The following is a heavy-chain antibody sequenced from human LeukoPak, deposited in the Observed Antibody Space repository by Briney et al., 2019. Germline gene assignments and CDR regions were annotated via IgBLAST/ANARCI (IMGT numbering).Heavy chain of an antibody. CDR3: ARGRRTFDY. Sequence: PGGSLRLSCAASGFTFDDYAMHWVRQAPGKGLEWVSYISSSSSTIYYADSVKGRLTISRDNAKNSLYLQMNSLRAEDTAVYYCARGRRTFDYWGQGTLVTVSS. CDR1: GFTFDDYA. J-gene: IGHJ4*02. V-gene: IGHV3-48*01. CDR2: ISSSSSTI.